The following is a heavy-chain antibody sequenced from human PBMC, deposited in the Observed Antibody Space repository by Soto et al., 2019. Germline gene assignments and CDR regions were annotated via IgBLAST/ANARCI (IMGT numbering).Heavy chain of an antibody. Sequence: QVQLVESGGGVVQPGRSLRLSCAASGFTFSSYAMHWVRQAPGKGLEWVAVISYDGSNKYYADSVKGRFTISRDNSKNTLYLQMNSLRAEDTAVYYCARGGARYCSSTSCYPPWFDPWGQGTLVTVSS. D-gene: IGHD2-2*01. J-gene: IGHJ5*02. CDR1: GFTFSSYA. V-gene: IGHV3-30-3*01. CDR3: ARGGARYCSSTSCYPPWFDP. CDR2: ISYDGSNK.